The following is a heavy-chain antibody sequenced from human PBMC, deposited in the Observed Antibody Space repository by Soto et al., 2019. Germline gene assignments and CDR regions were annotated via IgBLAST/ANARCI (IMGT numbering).Heavy chain of an antibody. CDR3: ARGYRGEYYFDY. D-gene: IGHD3-10*01. J-gene: IGHJ4*02. Sequence: PSETLSLTCTVSGGSISSYYWSWIRQPPGKGLEWIGYIYYSGSTNYNPSLKSRVTISVDTSKNQFSLKLSSVTAADTAVYYCARGYRGEYYFDYWGQGTLVTVSS. CDR2: IYYSGST. CDR1: GGSISSYY. V-gene: IGHV4-59*01.